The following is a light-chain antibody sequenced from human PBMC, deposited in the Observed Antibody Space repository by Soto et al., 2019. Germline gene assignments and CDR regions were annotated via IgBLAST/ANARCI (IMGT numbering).Light chain of an antibody. J-gene: IGLJ2*01. V-gene: IGLV2-23*02. CDR3: SSYAGNRIFVV. Sequence: QSALTQPASMSGSPGQSITISCTGTSSDVGSYNLVSRYQQHPGKAPKVIIYEDSRRPSGISSRFSGSKSANTASLTISGLQAEDEADYYCSSYAGNRIFVVFGGGTKLTVL. CDR2: EDS. CDR1: SSDVGSYNL.